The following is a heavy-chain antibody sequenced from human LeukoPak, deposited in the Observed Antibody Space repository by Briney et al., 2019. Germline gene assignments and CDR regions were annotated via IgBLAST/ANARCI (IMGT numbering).Heavy chain of an antibody. J-gene: IGHJ6*03. CDR2: IYYPGNS. CDR1: DGSLSSSFYY. V-gene: IGHV4-39*07. CDR3: ARAYDFYYYMDV. Sequence: SETLSLTCTVSDGSLSSSFYYWAWIRQPPGRGLEWIGSIYYPGNSYYNPSLGNRVSISLDTSKRRLSLRLNSVTAADTAVYYCARAYDFYYYMDVWGTGTTVTVSS.